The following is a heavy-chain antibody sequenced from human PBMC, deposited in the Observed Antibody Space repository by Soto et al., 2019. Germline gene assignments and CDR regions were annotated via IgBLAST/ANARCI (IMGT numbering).Heavy chain of an antibody. J-gene: IGHJ5*02. CDR1: GYSFSDYD. Sequence: QVQLVQSGAEVKKPGASVKVSCKASGYSFSDYDINWVRQATGQGPEWMGWMNPNSGNTGYAQKLQGRVTMPRNTSINTAYMELSSLGSEDTAVYYCARDNRYNWNDEGWFDPWGQGTLVTVSS. CDR2: MNPNSGNT. D-gene: IGHD1-20*01. V-gene: IGHV1-8*01. CDR3: ARDNRYNWNDEGWFDP.